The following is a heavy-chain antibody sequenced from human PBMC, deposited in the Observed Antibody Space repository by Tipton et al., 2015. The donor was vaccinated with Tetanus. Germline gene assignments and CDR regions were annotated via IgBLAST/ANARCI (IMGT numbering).Heavy chain of an antibody. J-gene: IGHJ6*02. CDR3: ARDQYCDFWSGYFRAGGMDV. D-gene: IGHD3-3*01. CDR1: GGSISSSSYY. CDR2: IYYSGST. V-gene: IGHV4-39*07. Sequence: TLSLTCTVSGGSISSSSYYWGWIRQPPGQGLEWIGSIYYSGSTNYNPSLKSRVTISVDTSKNQFSLKLSSVTAADTAVYYCARDQYCDFWSGYFRAGGMDVWGQGTTVTVSS.